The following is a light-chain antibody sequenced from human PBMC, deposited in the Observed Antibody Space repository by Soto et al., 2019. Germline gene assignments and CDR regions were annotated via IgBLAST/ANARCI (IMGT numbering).Light chain of an antibody. CDR2: DVT. Sequence: QSVLTQPRSVSASPGQSVTISCTGTSSDVDRYDYVSWYQQHPGKAPKLIVYDVTERPSGVPDRFSGSKSGNTASLTISGLQAEDEADYSCCSFAGSYSYVFGTGTKVTVL. V-gene: IGLV2-11*01. CDR1: SSDVDRYDY. CDR3: CSFAGSYSYV. J-gene: IGLJ1*01.